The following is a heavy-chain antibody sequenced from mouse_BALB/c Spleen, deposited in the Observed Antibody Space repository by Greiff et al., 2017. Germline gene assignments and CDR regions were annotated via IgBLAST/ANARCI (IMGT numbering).Heavy chain of an antibody. V-gene: IGHV5-17*02. CDR2: ISSGSSTI. Sequence: EVKLMESGGGLVQPGGSRKLSCAASGFTFSSFGMHWVRQAPEKGLEWVAYISSGSSTIYYADTVKGRFTISRDNPKNTLFLQMTSLRSEDTAMYYCARSGRYEPVNDYWGQGTTLTVSS. CDR1: GFTFSSFG. CDR3: ARSGRYEPVNDY. J-gene: IGHJ2*01. D-gene: IGHD2-14*01.